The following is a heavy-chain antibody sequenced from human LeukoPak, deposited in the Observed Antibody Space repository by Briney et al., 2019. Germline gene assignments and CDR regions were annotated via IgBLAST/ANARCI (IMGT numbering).Heavy chain of an antibody. CDR1: GFTFSSYA. CDR2: ISGSGGST. Sequence: GGSLRLSCAASGFTFSSYAMSWVRQAPGKGLEWVSAISGSGGSTYYADSVKGRFTISRENSKNTLYLQMNSLRAEDTAVYYCAKEVTRGYYYDSSGLDYWGQGTLVTVSS. D-gene: IGHD3-22*01. CDR3: AKEVTRGYYYDSSGLDY. J-gene: IGHJ4*02. V-gene: IGHV3-23*01.